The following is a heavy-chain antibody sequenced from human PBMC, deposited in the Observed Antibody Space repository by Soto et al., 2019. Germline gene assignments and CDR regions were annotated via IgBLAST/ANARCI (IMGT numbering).Heavy chain of an antibody. CDR1: GGTFSSYA. D-gene: IGHD3-16*02. J-gene: IGHJ3*02. CDR2: IIPIFGTA. CDR3: ARDPRPYDYVWGSYLDGAFDI. V-gene: IGHV1-69*12. Sequence: QVQRVQSGAEVKKPGSSVKVSCKASGGTFSSYAISWVRQAPGQGLEWMGGIIPIFGTANYAQKFQGRVTITADESTSTAYMELSSLRSEDTAVYYCARDPRPYDYVWGSYLDGAFDIWGQGTMVTVSS.